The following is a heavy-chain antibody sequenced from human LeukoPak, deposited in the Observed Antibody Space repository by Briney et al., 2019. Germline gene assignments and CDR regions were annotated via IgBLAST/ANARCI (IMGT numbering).Heavy chain of an antibody. CDR1: GFSVGSFW. Sequence: QPGGSLRLSCVASGFSVGSFWMSWVRQAPGKGLEWVANIKEDGSEEHYLESVKGRFTISRDNAKNTVFLQMNSLRDEDSAVYYCGRDRYFQYWGQGTGVIVSS. D-gene: IGHD3-9*01. CDR3: GRDRYFQY. V-gene: IGHV3-7*01. CDR2: IKEDGSEE. J-gene: IGHJ1*01.